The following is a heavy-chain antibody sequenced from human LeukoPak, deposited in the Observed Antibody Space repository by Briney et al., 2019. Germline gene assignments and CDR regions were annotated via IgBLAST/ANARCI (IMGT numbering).Heavy chain of an antibody. CDR2: ITPSGDGT. CDR1: GFPFSTYA. D-gene: IGHD1-26*01. Sequence: GGSLRLSCAASGFPFSTYAMSWVRQAPGKGLEWVSSITPSGDGTYYAASVKGRFTISRDNSKNTLYLQMDSLRADDTAKYYCAKDSPVATWWGQGTLVTVSS. V-gene: IGHV3-23*01. J-gene: IGHJ4*02. CDR3: AKDSPVATW.